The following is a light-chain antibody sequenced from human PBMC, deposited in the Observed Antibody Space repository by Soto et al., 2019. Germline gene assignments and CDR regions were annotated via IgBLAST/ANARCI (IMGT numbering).Light chain of an antibody. J-gene: IGKJ5*01. CDR1: QSISSY. V-gene: IGKV1-39*01. CDR2: AAS. Sequence: DIQMTQSPSSLSASVGDRVTITCRASQSISSYLNWYQQKPGKAPKLLIYAASSLQSGVPSRFSGSGSGTDFTLTISSLQPEDFATYYCQQSYSTLAGFGQGTRLEIK. CDR3: QQSYSTLAG.